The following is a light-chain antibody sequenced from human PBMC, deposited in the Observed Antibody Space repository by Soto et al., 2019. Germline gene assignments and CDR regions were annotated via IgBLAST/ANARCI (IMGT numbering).Light chain of an antibody. CDR1: QTVGRF. V-gene: IGKV3-11*01. CDR3: QQRLHGPIT. J-gene: IGKJ5*01. CDR2: DAS. Sequence: DIVLTQSPATLSLSPGDRVTLSCRASQTVGRFLSWYQHSPGQGPRLLVYDASNRATGVPARFSGSGSETDFPLTISSLGPEDFAVYYCQQRLHGPITFGQGTRREIK.